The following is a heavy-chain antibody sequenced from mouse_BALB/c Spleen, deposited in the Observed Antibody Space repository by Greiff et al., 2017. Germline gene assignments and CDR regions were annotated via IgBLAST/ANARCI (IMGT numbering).Heavy chain of an antibody. CDR3: AREGYGNYGYFDY. CDR2: ISYDGSN. D-gene: IGHD2-1*01. CDR1: GYSITSGYY. Sequence: VQLQQSGPGLVKPSQSLSLTCSVTGYSITSGYYWNWIRQFPGNKLEWMGYISYDGSNNYNPSLKNRISITRDTSKNQFFLKLNSVTTEDTATYYCAREGYGNYGYFDYWGQGTTLTVSS. J-gene: IGHJ2*01. V-gene: IGHV3-6*02.